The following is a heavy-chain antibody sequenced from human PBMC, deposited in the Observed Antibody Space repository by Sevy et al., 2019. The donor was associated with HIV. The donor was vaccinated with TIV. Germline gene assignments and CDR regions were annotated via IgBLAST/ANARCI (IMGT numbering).Heavy chain of an antibody. CDR2: IYTTGYT. D-gene: IGHD1-1*01. V-gene: IGHV4-4*07. J-gene: IGHJ5*02. CDR1: GGSISSYY. Sequence: SETLSLTCTVSGGSISSYYWSWLRQPAGKGLEWLGRIYTTGYTAYNPSLKSRVTTSADTSQNQFSLNLTSVTAADTAVYYCAIDNWTPSNWFDPWGQGALVTVSS. CDR3: AIDNWTPSNWFDP.